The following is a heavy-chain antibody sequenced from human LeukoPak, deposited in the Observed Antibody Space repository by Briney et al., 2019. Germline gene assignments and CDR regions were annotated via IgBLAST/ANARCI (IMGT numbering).Heavy chain of an antibody. V-gene: IGHV3-48*01. CDR1: GFTFSSYS. Sequence: PGGSLRLSCAASGFTFSSYSMNWVRQAPGKGLEWVSYISSSSTIYYADSVKGRFTISRDNSKNTLYLQMNSLRAEDTAVYYCAGSDYVPGFDYWGQGTLVTVSS. D-gene: IGHD4-17*01. CDR2: ISSSSTI. J-gene: IGHJ4*02. CDR3: AGSDYVPGFDY.